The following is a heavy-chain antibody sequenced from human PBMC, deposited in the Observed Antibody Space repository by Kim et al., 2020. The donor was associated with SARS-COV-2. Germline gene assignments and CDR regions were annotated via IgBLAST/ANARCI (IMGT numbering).Heavy chain of an antibody. CDR1: GYSVSSGSY. J-gene: IGHJ4*02. V-gene: IGHV4-38-2*02. CDR3: ARDSDYGFGPGTFDC. Sequence: SETLSLTCTVSGYSVSSGSYWGWIRQPPGKGLDFIGSIDHSGTTYYNPSLKRRVTISVDTSKNQFSLKLSSVTAADTAVYYCARDSDYGFGPGTFDCWGQGTLVTVSS. CDR2: IDHSGTT. D-gene: IGHD4-17*01.